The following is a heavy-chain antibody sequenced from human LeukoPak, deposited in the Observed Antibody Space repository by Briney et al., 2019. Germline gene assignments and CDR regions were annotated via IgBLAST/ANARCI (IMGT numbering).Heavy chain of an antibody. V-gene: IGHV4-34*01. J-gene: IGHJ4*02. D-gene: IGHD3-3*01. CDR3: ARKYDFWSGYAVGYFDC. CDR2: INHSGST. CDR1: GGSFSGYY. Sequence: SETLSLTCAVYGGSFSGYYWSWIRQPPGKGLEWIGEINHSGSTNYNPSLKSRVTISVDTSKNQFSLKLSSVTAADTAVYYCARKYDFWSGYAVGYFDCWGQGTLVTVSS.